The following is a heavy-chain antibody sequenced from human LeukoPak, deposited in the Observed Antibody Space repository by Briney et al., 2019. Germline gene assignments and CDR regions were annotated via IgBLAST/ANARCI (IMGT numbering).Heavy chain of an antibody. J-gene: IGHJ4*02. CDR3: ARVGPGSSWYYFDY. CDR1: GGSFSGYY. Sequence: PSETLSLTCAVYGGSFSGYYWSWIRQPPGKGLEWIGEINHSGSTNYNPSLKSRVTISVDTSKNQFSLKLSSVTAADTAVYYCARVGPGSSWYYFDYWGQGTLVTVSS. V-gene: IGHV4-34*01. D-gene: IGHD6-13*01. CDR2: INHSGST.